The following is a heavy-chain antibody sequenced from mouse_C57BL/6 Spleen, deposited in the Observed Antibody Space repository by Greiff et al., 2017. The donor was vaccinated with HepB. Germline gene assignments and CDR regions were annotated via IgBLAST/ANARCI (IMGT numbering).Heavy chain of an antibody. CDR2: IDPETGGT. V-gene: IGHV1-15*01. D-gene: IGHD2-10*01. CDR3: TRSYYGNLFAY. J-gene: IGHJ3*01. CDR1: GYTFTDYE. Sequence: QVQLQQSGAELVRPGASVTLSCKASGYTFTDYEMHWVKQTPVHGLEWIGAIDPETGGTAYNQKFKGKAILTAYKSSSTAYMELRSLTSEDSAVYYCTRSYYGNLFAYWGQGTLVTVSA.